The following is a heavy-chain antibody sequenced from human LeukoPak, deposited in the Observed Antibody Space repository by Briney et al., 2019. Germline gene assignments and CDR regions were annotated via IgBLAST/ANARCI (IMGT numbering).Heavy chain of an antibody. Sequence: GGSLRLSCAASGFTFSDYYMSWIRQAPGKGLEWVSYISSSGSNIYYADSVKGRFTISRDNAKNSLYLQMNSLRAEDTAVYYCARDNESGGALYYYGMDVWGQGTTVTVSS. J-gene: IGHJ6*02. CDR2: ISSSGSNI. V-gene: IGHV3-11*01. CDR1: GFTFSDYY. CDR3: ARDNESGGALYYYGMDV. D-gene: IGHD3-3*01.